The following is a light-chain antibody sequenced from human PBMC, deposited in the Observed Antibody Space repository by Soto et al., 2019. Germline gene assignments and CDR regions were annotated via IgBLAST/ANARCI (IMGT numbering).Light chain of an antibody. J-gene: IGKJ5*01. V-gene: IGKV1-39*01. CDR1: QSISSY. CDR2: AAS. CDR3: QQTFGKPLVT. Sequence: DIQITQSPCSLSASVGDRVTITCRASQSISSYLNWYQQKPGKAPKLLIYAASSLQSGVPSRFSGSGSGTDFTLTISSLQPEDFAIYYCQQTFGKPLVTFGQGTRLEI.